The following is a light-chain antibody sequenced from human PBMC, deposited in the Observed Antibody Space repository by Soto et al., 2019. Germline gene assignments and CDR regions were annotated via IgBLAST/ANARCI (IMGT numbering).Light chain of an antibody. J-gene: IGLJ2*01. CDR2: DVT. CDR3: CSYAGSYTLL. V-gene: IGLV2-11*01. CDR1: SSDVGGYNY. Sequence: QSALTQPRSVSGSPGQSVTISCTGTSSDVGGYNYVSWYQQHPGKAPKLMIYDVTQRPSGVPDRFSGSKSGNTASLTISVLQAGDEADYHCCSYAGSYTLLFGGGTKRTVL.